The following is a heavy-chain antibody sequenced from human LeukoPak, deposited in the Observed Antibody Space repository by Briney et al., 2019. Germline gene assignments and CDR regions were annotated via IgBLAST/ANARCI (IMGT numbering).Heavy chain of an antibody. J-gene: IGHJ4*02. Sequence: ASVKVSYKASRHIFTSSGIRWVREAPGHGLEWVGWISAYNGSTNYARKLQGRVTMTTDTSTSTAYMELRSLRSDNTAVYYCARHSSATGDYWGQGTLVTVSS. CDR2: ISAYNGST. V-gene: IGHV1-18*01. D-gene: IGHD5-12*01. CDR3: ARHSSATGDY. CDR1: RHIFTSSG.